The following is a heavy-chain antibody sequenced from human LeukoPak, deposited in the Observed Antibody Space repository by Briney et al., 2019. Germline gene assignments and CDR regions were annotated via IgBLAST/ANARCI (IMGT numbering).Heavy chain of an antibody. CDR2: ISSNGGST. J-gene: IGHJ6*03. D-gene: IGHD3-16*02. CDR1: GFTFSSYA. CDR3: ARSLPTYYCYYYMDV. V-gene: IGHV3-64*01. Sequence: PGGSLRLSCAASGFTFSSYAMHWVRQAPGKGLEYVSAISSNGGSTYYANSVKGRFTISRDNSKNTLYLQMGSLRAEDVAVYYCARSLPTYYCYYYMDVWGKGTTVTVSS.